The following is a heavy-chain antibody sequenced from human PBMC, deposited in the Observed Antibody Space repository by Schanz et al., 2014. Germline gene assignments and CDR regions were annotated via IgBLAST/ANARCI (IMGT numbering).Heavy chain of an antibody. V-gene: IGHV3-30-3*01. J-gene: IGHJ4*02. CDR3: ARDRGYCSGGSCLTFDY. Sequence: VHLVESGGGLVQPGRSLRLSCAAYGFTLSSYAMHWVRQAPGKGLEWVAVISYDGSNKYYADSVKGRFTISRDNSKNTLYLQMNTLRAEDTAVYYCARDRGYCSGGSCLTFDYWGQGTLVTVSS. D-gene: IGHD2-15*01. CDR2: ISYDGSNK. CDR1: GFTLSSYA.